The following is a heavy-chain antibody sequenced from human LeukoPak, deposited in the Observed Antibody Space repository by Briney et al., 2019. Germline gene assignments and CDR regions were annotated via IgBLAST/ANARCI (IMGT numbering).Heavy chain of an antibody. Sequence: ASVKVSCKASGGTFSSYAISWVRQAPGQGLEWMGGIIPIFGTANYAQTLQGRVTITADESTSTAYMERSSLRSEDTAVYYCARDIVVDTWVWFDPWGQGTLVTVSS. CDR3: ARDIVVDTWVWFDP. D-gene: IGHD2-15*01. V-gene: IGHV1-69*13. CDR2: IIPIFGTA. CDR1: GGTFSSYA. J-gene: IGHJ5*02.